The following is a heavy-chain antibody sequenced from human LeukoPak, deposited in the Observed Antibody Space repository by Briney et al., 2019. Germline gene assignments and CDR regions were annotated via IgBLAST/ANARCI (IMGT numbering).Heavy chain of an antibody. CDR1: GFTFDDYG. J-gene: IGHJ6*03. D-gene: IGHD6-6*01. Sequence: GGSLRLSCAASGFTFDDYGMSWVRQAPGKGLEWVSGINCNGGSTGYADSVKGRFTISRDNAKNSLYLQMNSLRAEDTALYYCARIAARLFYYYYCMDVWGKGTTVTVSS. CDR2: INCNGGST. CDR3: ARIAARLFYYYYCMDV. V-gene: IGHV3-20*04.